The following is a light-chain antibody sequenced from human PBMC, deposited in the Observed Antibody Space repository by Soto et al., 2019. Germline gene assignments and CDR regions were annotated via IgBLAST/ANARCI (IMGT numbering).Light chain of an antibody. J-gene: IGKJ4*01. CDR2: DAS. CDR1: QDISNY. Sequence: DIQMTQSPSSLSASVGDRVTITCQASQDISNYLNWYQQKPGKAPKLLIYDASNLETGVPSRFSGNGSGTDFTFTISSLQPEDIATYYCQQYDNLLLTFGGGTKVEIK. CDR3: QQYDNLLLT. V-gene: IGKV1-33*01.